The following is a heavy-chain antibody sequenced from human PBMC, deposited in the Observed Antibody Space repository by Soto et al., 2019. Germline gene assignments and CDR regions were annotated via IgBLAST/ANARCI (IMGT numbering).Heavy chain of an antibody. CDR2: ISSSSSYI. CDR1: GFTFSSYS. V-gene: IGHV3-21*01. CDR3: ARDAELSSGYSYGMDV. Sequence: GGSLRLSCAASGFTFSSYSMNWVRQAPGKGLEWVSSISSSSSYIYYADSVKGRFTISRDNAKNSLYLQMNSLRAEDTAVYYCARDAELSSGYSYGMDVWGQGTTVTVSS. J-gene: IGHJ6*02. D-gene: IGHD3-22*01.